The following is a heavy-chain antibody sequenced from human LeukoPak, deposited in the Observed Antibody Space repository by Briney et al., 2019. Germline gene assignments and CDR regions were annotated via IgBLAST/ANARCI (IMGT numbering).Heavy chain of an antibody. Sequence: SETLSLTSTVPGGSISSSSYYWGWIRQPPGKGLEWIGSIYYSGSTYYNPSLKTRVTISVDSSKNQFSLKLSSVTAADTAVYYCARHPYDYVWGKYYFDYWGQGTLVTVSS. CDR1: GGSISSSSYY. V-gene: IGHV4-39*01. J-gene: IGHJ4*02. CDR2: IYYSGST. D-gene: IGHD3-16*01. CDR3: ARHPYDYVWGKYYFDY.